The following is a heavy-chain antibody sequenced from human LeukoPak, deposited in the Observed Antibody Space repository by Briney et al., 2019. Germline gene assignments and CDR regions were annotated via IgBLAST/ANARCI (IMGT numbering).Heavy chain of an antibody. Sequence: GGSLRLSCAASRFTSSNYWMTWVRQAPGKGREWVANIKQDGSEKYYVDSVKGGFTISRDNAKNSLYLQMNSLRDEDTAVYYCARERRGSSGWYYFDYWGQGTLVTVSS. CDR2: IKQDGSEK. CDR1: RFTSSNYW. V-gene: IGHV3-7*01. CDR3: ARERRGSSGWYYFDY. D-gene: IGHD6-19*01. J-gene: IGHJ4*02.